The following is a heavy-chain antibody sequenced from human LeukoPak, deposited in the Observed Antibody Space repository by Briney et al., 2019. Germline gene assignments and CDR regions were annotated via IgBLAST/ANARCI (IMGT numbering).Heavy chain of an antibody. V-gene: IGHV4-4*02. J-gene: IGHJ4*02. CDR3: GKTDIYFNPIDY. Sequence: SETLSLTCAVSGVSISSSEWWIWVRQPPGQGLEWIGEIHRAGRTRYNPSLKSRVTISMDYSRNQFSLKLTSVTAADTAIYYCGKTDIYFNPIDYWGPGSLVTVSS. CDR1: GVSISSSEW. D-gene: IGHD3-9*01. CDR2: IHRAGRT.